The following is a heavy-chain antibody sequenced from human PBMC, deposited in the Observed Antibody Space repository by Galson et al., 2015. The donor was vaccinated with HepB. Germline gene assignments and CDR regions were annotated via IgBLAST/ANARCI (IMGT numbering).Heavy chain of an antibody. J-gene: IGHJ6*02. CDR1: GGSISSYY. Sequence: SETLSLTCTVSGGSISSYYWSWIRQPPGKGLEWIGYIYYSGSTNYNPSLKSRVTISVDTSKNQFSLKLSSVNAADTAVYYCARGGTTALDVWGQGTTVTVSS. D-gene: IGHD2/OR15-2a*01. CDR2: IYYSGST. V-gene: IGHV4-59*01. CDR3: ARGGTTALDV.